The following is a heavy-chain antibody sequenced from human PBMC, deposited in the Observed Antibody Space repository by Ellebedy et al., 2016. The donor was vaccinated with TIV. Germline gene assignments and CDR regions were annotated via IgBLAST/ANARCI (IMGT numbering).Heavy chain of an antibody. CDR1: GFTFSSHY. CDR2: INPSGDVT. V-gene: IGHV1-46*01. D-gene: IGHD4-17*01. Sequence: ASVKVSCKTSGFTFSSHYIHWVRQAPGQGLKWVGQINPSGDVTKYAQRFHGRVAVTRDTSTSTVYMELSSPRSEDTAVYHCARDSGDYGPDYWGQGTLVTVSA. J-gene: IGHJ4*02. CDR3: ARDSGDYGPDY.